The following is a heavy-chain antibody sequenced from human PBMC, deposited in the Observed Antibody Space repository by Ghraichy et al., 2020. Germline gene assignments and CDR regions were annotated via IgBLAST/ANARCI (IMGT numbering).Heavy chain of an antibody. D-gene: IGHD5-18*01. J-gene: IGHJ6*02. V-gene: IGHV3-53*04. Sequence: GGSLRLSCAASGFTVSSNYMSWVRQAPGKGLEWVSVIYSGGSTYYADSVKGRFTISRHNSKNTLYLQMNSLRAEDTAVYYCARASRGYSYGSPQYYYYGMDVWGQGTTVTVSS. CDR2: IYSGGST. CDR3: ARASRGYSYGSPQYYYYGMDV. CDR1: GFTVSSNY.